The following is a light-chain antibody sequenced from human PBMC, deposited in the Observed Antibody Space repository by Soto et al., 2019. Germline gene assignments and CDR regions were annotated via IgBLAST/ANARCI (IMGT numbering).Light chain of an antibody. Sequence: QSALTQPASVSGSPGQSITISCVGTSSDIGDYNYVSWYQQHPGKVPKVIIYDVSNRPSGVSYRFSGTKSGNTASLTVSGLQAEDEADYCCSYTRSGTLIFGTGTKLTVL. CDR1: SSDIGDYNY. CDR3: CSYTRSGTLI. V-gene: IGLV2-14*01. CDR2: DVS. J-gene: IGLJ1*01.